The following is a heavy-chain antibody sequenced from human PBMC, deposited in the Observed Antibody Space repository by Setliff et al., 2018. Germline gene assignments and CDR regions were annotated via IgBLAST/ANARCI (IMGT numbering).Heavy chain of an antibody. CDR2: INHSGST. CDR3: ASERESASRQTYFDS. J-gene: IGHJ4*02. Sequence: PSETLSLTCTVSGGSISSYYWSWIRQPPGKGLEWIGEINHSGSTNYNPSLKSRVTISVDTSKNQFSLKLSSVTAADTAVYYCASERESASRQTYFDSWGQGTLVTVS. V-gene: IGHV4-59*01. CDR1: GGSISSYY. D-gene: IGHD2-15*01.